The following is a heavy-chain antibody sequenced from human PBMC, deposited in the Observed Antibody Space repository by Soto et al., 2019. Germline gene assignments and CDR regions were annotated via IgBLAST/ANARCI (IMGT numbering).Heavy chain of an antibody. D-gene: IGHD1-26*01. CDR2: ISGYNGDT. CDR1: GYTITSYG. CDR3: ARDRGSYALDY. V-gene: IGHV1-18*01. J-gene: IGHJ4*02. Sequence: ASVKVSCKASGYTITSYGISWVRQAPGQGLEWMGWISGYNGDTNYAQKLQGRVTMTIDTSTSTAYMELRSLRSDDTAVYYCARDRGSYALDYWGQGTLVTVSS.